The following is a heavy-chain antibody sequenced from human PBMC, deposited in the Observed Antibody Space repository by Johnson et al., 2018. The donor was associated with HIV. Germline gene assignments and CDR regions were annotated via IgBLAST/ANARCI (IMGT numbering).Heavy chain of an antibody. Sequence: VQLVESGGGVVQPGRSLRLSCAASGLTFSSYGMHWVRQAPGKGLEWVSVIYSGGSTYYADSVKGRFTISRDNSKNTLYLQMNSLRAEDTAVYYCATGSPTVTTNAFDIWGQGTMVTGSS. J-gene: IGHJ3*02. V-gene: IGHV3-NL1*01. CDR1: GLTFSSYG. D-gene: IGHD4-17*01. CDR3: ATGSPTVTTNAFDI. CDR2: IYSGGST.